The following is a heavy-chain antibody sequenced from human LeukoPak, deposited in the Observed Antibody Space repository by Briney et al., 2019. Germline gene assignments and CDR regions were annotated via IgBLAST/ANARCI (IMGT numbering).Heavy chain of an antibody. V-gene: IGHV3-74*01. J-gene: IGHJ4*02. CDR1: GFTFGSYW. Sequence: GGSLRLSCAASGFTFGSYWMHWVRQAPGKGLVWVSRINSDGSSTSYADSVKGRFTISRDNAKNTLYLQMNSLRAEDTAVYYCARVALRLAGNDYWGQGTLVTVSS. CDR3: ARVALRLAGNDY. D-gene: IGHD4-23*01. CDR2: INSDGSST.